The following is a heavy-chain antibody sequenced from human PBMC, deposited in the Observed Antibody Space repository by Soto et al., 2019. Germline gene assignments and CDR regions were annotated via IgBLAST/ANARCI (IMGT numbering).Heavy chain of an antibody. V-gene: IGHV1-69*01. CDR3: ARDVSEYSYGPKGH. Sequence: QVQLEQSGAEVKKPGSSVKVSCKTSGGTFSTYGVVWVRQAPGQGLEWMVGLIPIFRTPNYAQKLQGRVTITADESTSTVYMELPSLRSEDTAMYYCARDVSEYSYGPKGHWGQGTLVTVS. CDR2: LIPIFRTP. D-gene: IGHD5-18*01. CDR1: GGTFSTYG. J-gene: IGHJ4*02.